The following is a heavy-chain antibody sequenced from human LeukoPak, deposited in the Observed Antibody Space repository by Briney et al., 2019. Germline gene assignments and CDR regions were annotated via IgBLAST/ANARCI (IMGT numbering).Heavy chain of an antibody. CDR2: INPSGGST. V-gene: IGHV3-23*01. CDR3: AKQLGYCSGGSCYFDY. CDR1: GFTFSSFA. Sequence: GGSLRLSCAASGFTFSSFAMSWVRQAPGKGLEWVSAINPSGGSTYYADSVKGRSTISRDNSKNTLYLQMNSLRAEDTAVYYCAKQLGYCSGGSCYFDYWGQGTLVTVSS. J-gene: IGHJ4*02. D-gene: IGHD2-15*01.